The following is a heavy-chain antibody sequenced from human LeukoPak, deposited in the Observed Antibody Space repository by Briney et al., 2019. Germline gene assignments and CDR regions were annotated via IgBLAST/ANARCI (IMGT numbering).Heavy chain of an antibody. Sequence: SVKVSCKASGCTFSSYAISWVRQAPGQGLEWMGRIIPIFGTANYAQKFQGRVTITTDESTSTAYMELSSLRSEDTAVYYCAGGSGLPYFDYWGQGTLVTVSS. CDR2: IIPIFGTA. V-gene: IGHV1-69*05. J-gene: IGHJ4*02. D-gene: IGHD2-15*01. CDR1: GCTFSSYA. CDR3: AGGSGLPYFDY.